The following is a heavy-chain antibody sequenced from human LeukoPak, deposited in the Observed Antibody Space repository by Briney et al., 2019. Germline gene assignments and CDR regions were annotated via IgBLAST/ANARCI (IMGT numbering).Heavy chain of an antibody. CDR3: ADPPSCY. D-gene: IGHD7-27*01. CDR1: GFTFNSKW. J-gene: IGHJ4*02. V-gene: IGHV3-7*01. Sequence: GGSLRLSCAASGFTFNSKWMTWVRQAPGKGLFWLANINQDGSEKYYEDSVKGRFTISRDNAKSSLYLEMSGLRAEDTAVYYCADPPSCYWGQGTLVAVSS. CDR2: INQDGSEK.